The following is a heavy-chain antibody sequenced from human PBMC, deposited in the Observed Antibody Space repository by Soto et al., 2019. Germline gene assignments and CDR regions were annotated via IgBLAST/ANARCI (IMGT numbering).Heavy chain of an antibody. Sequence: PSETLSLTCAVYGGSFSGYYWSWIRQPPGKGLEWIGEINHSGSTNYNPSLKSRVTISLDTSKNQFSLKLSSVTAAETAVYYCAREVQAAIVPTDWFDTWGQGTLVTVSS. D-gene: IGHD2-2*02. J-gene: IGHJ5*02. CDR2: INHSGST. V-gene: IGHV4-34*01. CDR1: GGSFSGYY. CDR3: AREVQAAIVPTDWFDT.